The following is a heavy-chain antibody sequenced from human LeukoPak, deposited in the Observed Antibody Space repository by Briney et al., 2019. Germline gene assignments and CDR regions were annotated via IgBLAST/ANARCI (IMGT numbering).Heavy chain of an antibody. J-gene: IGHJ2*01. CDR3: AKGQVGAIWYFDL. Sequence: GGSLRLSCAASGFTFSSYAMSWVRQPPGKGLEWVSGISGSGDNTYYADSVKGRFTISRDNSKNTLYLQMNSLRAEDTAEYCCAKGQVGAIWYFDLWGRGTVVTVSS. V-gene: IGHV3-23*01. CDR1: GFTFSSYA. CDR2: ISGSGDNT. D-gene: IGHD1-26*01.